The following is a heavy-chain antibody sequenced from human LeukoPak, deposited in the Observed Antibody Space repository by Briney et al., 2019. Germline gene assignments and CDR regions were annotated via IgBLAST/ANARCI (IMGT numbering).Heavy chain of an antibody. Sequence: GGSLRLSCAASGFNFGLFSMNWIRQAPGRGLEWLLYISHTGDPIYYADSVKGRFTISRDNSKSTLYVQMNSLRAEDTAVYYCAKSTSFYLDSWGQGTLVTVSS. CDR3: AKSTSFYLDS. CDR1: GFNFGLFS. J-gene: IGHJ4*02. V-gene: IGHV3-48*01. CDR2: ISHTGDPI.